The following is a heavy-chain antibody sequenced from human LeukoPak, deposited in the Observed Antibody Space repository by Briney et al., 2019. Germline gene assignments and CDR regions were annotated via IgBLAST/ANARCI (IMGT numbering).Heavy chain of an antibody. CDR3: ARDPEPPSSSGPPHNWFDP. D-gene: IGHD6-13*01. CDR1: GGTFSSYA. Sequence: SVKVSCKASGGTFSSYAISWVRQAPGQGLEWMGGIIPIFGTANYAQTFQGRVTITADESTSTAYMELSSLRSEDTAVYYCARDPEPPSSSGPPHNWFDPWGQGTLVTVSS. J-gene: IGHJ5*02. CDR2: IIPIFGTA. V-gene: IGHV1-69*01.